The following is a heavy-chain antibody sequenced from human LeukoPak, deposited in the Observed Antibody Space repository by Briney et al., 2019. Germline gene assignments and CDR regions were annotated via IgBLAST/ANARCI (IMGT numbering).Heavy chain of an antibody. V-gene: IGHV3-30*03. CDR2: ISYDGSNK. D-gene: IGHD2-15*01. Sequence: GGSLRLSCAASGFTFSSYGMHWVRQAPGKGLEWVAVISYDGSNKYYADSVKGRFTISRDNAKNSLYLQMNSLRAEDTAVYYCARTKGRLDYWGQGTLVTVSS. J-gene: IGHJ4*02. CDR1: GFTFSSYG. CDR3: ARTKGRLDY.